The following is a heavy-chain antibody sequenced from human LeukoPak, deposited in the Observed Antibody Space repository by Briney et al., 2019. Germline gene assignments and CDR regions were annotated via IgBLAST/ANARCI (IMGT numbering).Heavy chain of an antibody. CDR1: GYTLTELS. Sequence: ASVKVSCKVSGYTLTELSVHWVRQAPGKGLEWMGNFDPKDGDTIYAQRFQGRVTMTEDTSTHTAYMELSRLRSDDTAVYYCATGRTAINYWGQGTLVTVSS. D-gene: IGHD5-18*01. V-gene: IGHV1-24*01. J-gene: IGHJ4*02. CDR2: FDPKDGDT. CDR3: ATGRTAINY.